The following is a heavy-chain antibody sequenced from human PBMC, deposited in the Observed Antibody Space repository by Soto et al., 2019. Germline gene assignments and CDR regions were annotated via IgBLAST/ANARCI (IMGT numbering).Heavy chain of an antibody. J-gene: IGHJ4*02. V-gene: IGHV3-23*01. CDR3: AKRRGAGGHFDY. CDR2: VSIGGST. Sequence: DVQVLEAGGGLVQPAGSLRLSCAASGFTFSCYAMGCDRPGTGKGLEWVAVVSIGGSTHYADSVRGRFTISRDNSKTTWALQMNSLTAEDTAVYFCAKRRGAGGHFDYCGQGALVTVS. CDR1: GFTFSCYA. D-gene: IGHD2-15*01.